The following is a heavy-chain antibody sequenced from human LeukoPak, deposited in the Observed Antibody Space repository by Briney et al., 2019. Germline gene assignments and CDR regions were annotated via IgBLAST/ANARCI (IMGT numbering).Heavy chain of an antibody. CDR3: ARGLTRGVSPFDP. CDR2: INHSGGT. J-gene: IGHJ5*02. D-gene: IGHD3-10*01. V-gene: IGHV4-34*01. CDR1: GGSFSDYY. Sequence: SETLSLTCAVYGGSFSDYYWAWIRQSPGKGLEWIGQINHSGGTNYNPSLKSRVTISVDTSKNQFSLKLSSVTAADTAVYYCARGLTRGVSPFDPWGQGTLVTVSS.